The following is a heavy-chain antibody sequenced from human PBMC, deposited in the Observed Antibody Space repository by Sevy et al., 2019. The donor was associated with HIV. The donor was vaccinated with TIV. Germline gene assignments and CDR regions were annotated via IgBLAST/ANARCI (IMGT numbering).Heavy chain of an antibody. D-gene: IGHD3-22*01. CDR3: ARDSLARYDSSGDAFDI. V-gene: IGHV3-21*01. CDR1: GFPFSSYT. Sequence: GGSLRLSCAASGFPFSSYTMNWVRQAPGKGLEWVSSISSSSSYIYYADSVKGRFTISRDNAKNSPYLQMNSLRAEDTAVYYCARDSLARYDSSGDAFDIWGQGTMVTVSS. J-gene: IGHJ3*02. CDR2: ISSSSSYI.